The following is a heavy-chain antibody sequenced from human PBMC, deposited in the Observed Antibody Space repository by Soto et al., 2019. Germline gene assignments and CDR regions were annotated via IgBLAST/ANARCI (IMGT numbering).Heavy chain of an antibody. Sequence: PGGSLRLSCEASGFTFDDYAMHWVRQAPGKGLEWVSGISWNGDTKVYADSVRGRFTISRDNSKNVVYLELIGLRREDTAIYYCAKDSGRYDFYALAVWGQGTTVTVSS. V-gene: IGHV3-9*01. J-gene: IGHJ6*02. CDR3: AKDSGRYDFYALAV. CDR1: GFTFDDYA. D-gene: IGHD3-3*01. CDR2: ISWNGDTK.